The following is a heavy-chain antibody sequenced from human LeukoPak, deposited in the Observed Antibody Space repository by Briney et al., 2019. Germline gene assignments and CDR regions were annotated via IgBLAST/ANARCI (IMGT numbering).Heavy chain of an antibody. J-gene: IGHJ4*02. CDR3: AKPQYCSSTSCYAGNFDY. Sequence: GGSLRLSCAASGFTFSSYAMSWVRQTPGKGLEWVSAISGSGGSTYYADSVKGRFTISRDNSKNTLYLQMNSLRAEDTAVYYCAKPQYCSSTSCYAGNFDYWGQGTLVTVSS. D-gene: IGHD2-2*01. CDR2: ISGSGGST. CDR1: GFTFSSYA. V-gene: IGHV3-23*01.